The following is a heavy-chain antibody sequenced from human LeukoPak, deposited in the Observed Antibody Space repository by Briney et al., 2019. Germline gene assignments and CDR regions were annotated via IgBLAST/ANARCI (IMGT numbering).Heavy chain of an antibody. CDR3: ARGLAAASAVTIDY. CDR1: GVTFSSYA. J-gene: IGHJ4*02. CDR2: IIPIFGTA. D-gene: IGHD6-13*01. Sequence: SVKVSCKASGVTFSSYAISWVRQAPGQGLEWMGVIIPIFGTANYAQKFQGRVTITADESTSTAYMELSSLRSEDTAVYYCARGLAAASAVTIDYWGQGTLVTVSS. V-gene: IGHV1-69*13.